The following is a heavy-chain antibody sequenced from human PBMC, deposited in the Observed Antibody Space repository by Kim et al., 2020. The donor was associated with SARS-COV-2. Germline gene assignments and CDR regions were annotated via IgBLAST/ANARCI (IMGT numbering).Heavy chain of an antibody. D-gene: IGHD6-6*01. Sequence: YADSVRGRFTISRDTAKNSLYLQMTSLRAGDTAVYYCARGSSSSGAILDYWGQGTLVTVSS. J-gene: IGHJ4*02. CDR3: ARGSSSSGAILDY. V-gene: IGHV3-21*01.